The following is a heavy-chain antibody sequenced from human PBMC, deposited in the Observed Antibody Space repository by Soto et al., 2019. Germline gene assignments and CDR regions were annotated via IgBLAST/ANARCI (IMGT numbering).Heavy chain of an antibody. V-gene: IGHV3-33*01. J-gene: IGHJ4*02. CDR3: ARAGYYDSSGYGFDY. CDR1: GFTFSSYG. Sequence: GGSLRLSCAASGFTFSSYGMHWVRQAPGKGLEWVAVIWYDGSNKYYADSVKGRFTISRDNSKNTLYLQMSSLRAEDTAVYYCARAGYYDSSGYGFDYWGQGTLVTVSS. D-gene: IGHD3-22*01. CDR2: IWYDGSNK.